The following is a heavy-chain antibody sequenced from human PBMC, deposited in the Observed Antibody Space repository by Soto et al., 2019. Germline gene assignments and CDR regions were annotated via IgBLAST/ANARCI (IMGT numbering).Heavy chain of an antibody. CDR1: GFTFSSYA. Sequence: QVQLVESGGGVVQPGRSLRLSCAASGFTFSSYAMHWVRQTPGKGLEWVTVISYDGNNKYYADSVKGRFTISRDNSNNTLYLQVNSLRTEDTGVYYCARSQQTTVTSPLADPWGQGTLVTVSS. J-gene: IGHJ5*02. CDR3: ARSQQTTVTSPLADP. CDR2: ISYDGNNK. D-gene: IGHD4-17*01. V-gene: IGHV3-30-3*01.